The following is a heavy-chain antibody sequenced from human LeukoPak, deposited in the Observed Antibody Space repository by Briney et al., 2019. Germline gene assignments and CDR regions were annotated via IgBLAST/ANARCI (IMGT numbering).Heavy chain of an antibody. J-gene: IGHJ4*02. CDR3: AREPYYDILTGSNYFDY. Sequence: SVKVSCKASTYTFTRYGISWVRQAPGQGLEWMGWISAYNGNTNYAQKLQGRVTMTTDTSTSTAYMELRSLRSDDTAVYYCAREPYYDILTGSNYFDYWGQGTLVTVSS. CDR1: TYTFTRYG. D-gene: IGHD3-9*01. V-gene: IGHV1-18*01. CDR2: ISAYNGNT.